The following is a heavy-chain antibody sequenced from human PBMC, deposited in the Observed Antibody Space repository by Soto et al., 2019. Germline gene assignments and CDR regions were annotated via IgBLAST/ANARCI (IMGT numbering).Heavy chain of an antibody. CDR2: ISYDGSNK. J-gene: IGHJ6*02. CDR1: GFTFSSYA. CDR3: AKDLYNYVWGSNRYTDRRQYHYAMDV. D-gene: IGHD3-16*02. Sequence: GGSLRLSCAASGFTFSSYAMHWVRQAPGKGLEWVAVISYDGSNKYYADSVKGRFTISRDQSKNTLYLQMDSLTTEDTAVYYCAKDLYNYVWGSNRYTDRRQYHYAMDVWGQGTTVTVSS. V-gene: IGHV3-30-3*01.